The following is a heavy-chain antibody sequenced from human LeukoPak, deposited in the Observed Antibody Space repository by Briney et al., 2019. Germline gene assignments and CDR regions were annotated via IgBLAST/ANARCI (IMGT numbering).Heavy chain of an antibody. Sequence: PGGSLRLSCAASGFTVSNNYLCWVRKAPRNGLELVSIIYSDATTYYADSVKGRFTVSRDNSKNTLYLQMNSLRGKDTAVYYCARTRYYYDNGGYDAGVDPWGQGTLATVSS. J-gene: IGHJ5*02. CDR3: ARTRYYYDNGGYDAGVDP. V-gene: IGHV3-53*01. D-gene: IGHD3-22*01. CDR2: IYSDATT. CDR1: GFTVSNNY.